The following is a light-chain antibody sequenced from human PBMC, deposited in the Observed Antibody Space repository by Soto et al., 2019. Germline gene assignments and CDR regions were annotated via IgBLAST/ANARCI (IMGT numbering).Light chain of an antibody. CDR1: NSTIGSNT. J-gene: IGLJ2*01. CDR2: SNN. V-gene: IGLV1-44*01. Sequence: SVLTQPPSASGTPGQRVTISCSGSNSTIGSNTVNWYQQLPGTAPKLLIYSNNQRPSGVPGRFSDSKSGTSASLAISGLQSEDEADYYCGSWDDSLNGVVFGGGTKLTVL. CDR3: GSWDDSLNGVV.